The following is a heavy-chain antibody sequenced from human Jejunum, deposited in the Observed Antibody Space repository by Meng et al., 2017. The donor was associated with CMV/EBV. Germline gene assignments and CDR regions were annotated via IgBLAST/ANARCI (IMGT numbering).Heavy chain of an antibody. Sequence: SRFTFSSYWMHWVRQAPGKGLVWVSSIDSDGSSTDYADSVKGRFTISRDNAKNTLYLQMNSLRAEDTAVYYCATYCSGGSCYSANYWGQGTLVTVSS. D-gene: IGHD2-15*01. J-gene: IGHJ4*02. V-gene: IGHV3-74*01. CDR2: IDSDGSST. CDR3: ATYCSGGSCYSANY. CDR1: RFTFSSYW.